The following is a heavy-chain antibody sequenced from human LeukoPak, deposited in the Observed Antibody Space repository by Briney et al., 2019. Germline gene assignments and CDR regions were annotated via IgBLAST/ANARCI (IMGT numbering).Heavy chain of an antibody. Sequence: SETLSLTCTVSGGSISSYYWSWIRQPPGKGLEWIGYIYTSGSTNYNPSLKSRVTISVDTSKNQFSLKLSSVTAADTAVYYCARRYCSSTSCYTNWFEPWGQGTLVTVSS. J-gene: IGHJ5*02. CDR1: GGSISSYY. CDR3: ARRYCSSTSCYTNWFEP. D-gene: IGHD2-2*02. CDR2: IYTSGST. V-gene: IGHV4-4*09.